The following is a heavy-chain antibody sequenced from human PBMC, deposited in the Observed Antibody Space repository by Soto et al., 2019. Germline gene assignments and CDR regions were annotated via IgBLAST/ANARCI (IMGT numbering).Heavy chain of an antibody. V-gene: IGHV5-51*01. Sequence: GEPLKISCKGSGYSFTTHWVGWVRQMPGKGLEWVGIIYPGDSDTRYSPSFKGQVTISADESITTAYLQWSSLKASDTAMYYCARSQFDYVWGTSGYFDSWGQGTLVT. J-gene: IGHJ4*02. CDR2: IYPGDSDT. D-gene: IGHD3-16*01. CDR1: GYSFTTHW. CDR3: ARSQFDYVWGTSGYFDS.